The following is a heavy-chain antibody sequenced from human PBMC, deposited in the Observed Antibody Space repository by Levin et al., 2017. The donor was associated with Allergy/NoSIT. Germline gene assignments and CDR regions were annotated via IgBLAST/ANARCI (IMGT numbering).Heavy chain of an antibody. Sequence: GESLKISCAASGFTFSSYWMHWVRQAPGTGLVWVSRISSDASSSSYADSVKGRFTISRDNAKNTLYLQMNSLRAEDTAVYYCARYDYLTHAADYWGQGTLVTVSS. CDR2: ISSDASSS. CDR3: ARYDYLTHAADY. D-gene: IGHD4-11*01. CDR1: GFTFSSYW. J-gene: IGHJ4*02. V-gene: IGHV3-74*01.